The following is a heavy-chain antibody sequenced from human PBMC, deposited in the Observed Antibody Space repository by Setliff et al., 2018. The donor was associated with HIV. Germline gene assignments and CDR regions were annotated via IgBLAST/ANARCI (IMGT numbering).Heavy chain of an antibody. CDR1: GGSIRTYY. CDR2: IYYSGST. D-gene: IGHD2-2*01. V-gene: IGHV4-59*01. Sequence: SETLSLTCTVSGGSIRTYYWSWIRQPPGKGLEWIGYIYYSGSTNYNPSLKSRVTISVDTSKNQFSLKLSSVTAADTAVYYSARGSAPEDIVVVPPGRAFDIWGQGTMVTVSS. J-gene: IGHJ3*02. CDR3: ARGSAPEDIVVVPPGRAFDI.